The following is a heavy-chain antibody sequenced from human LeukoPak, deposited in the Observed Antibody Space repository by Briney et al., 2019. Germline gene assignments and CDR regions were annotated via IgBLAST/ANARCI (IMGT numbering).Heavy chain of an antibody. CDR3: ARARLYYFDY. V-gene: IGHV4-59*01. CDR1: GGSISSYY. Sequence: SETLSLTCTVSGGSISSYYWSWNRQPPGKGLEWIGYIYYSGSTNYNPSLKSRVTISVDTSKNQFSLKLSSVTAADTAVYYCARARLYYFDYWGQGTLVTVSS. J-gene: IGHJ4*02. CDR2: IYYSGST.